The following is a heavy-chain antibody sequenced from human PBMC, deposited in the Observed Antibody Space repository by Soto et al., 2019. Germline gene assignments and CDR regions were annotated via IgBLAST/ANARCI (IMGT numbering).Heavy chain of an antibody. CDR1: GFTFSSHW. Sequence: SGGSLRLSCAASGFTFSSHWMHWVRQAPGKGLVWVSRINPDGSATNYADSVKGRFTISRDNAKNTLYLQMNSLRAEDTAVFYCGRGGSDSPMAPGYWGQGTLVTVSS. CDR3: GRGGSDSPMAPGY. CDR2: INPDGSAT. J-gene: IGHJ4*02. D-gene: IGHD5-18*01. V-gene: IGHV3-74*01.